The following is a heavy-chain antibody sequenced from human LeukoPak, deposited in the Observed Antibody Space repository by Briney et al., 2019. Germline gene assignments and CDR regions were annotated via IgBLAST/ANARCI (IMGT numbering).Heavy chain of an antibody. CDR1: GYTFTSYG. CDR3: AREYYDFWSGYYTEDYYYYGMDV. D-gene: IGHD3-3*01. J-gene: IGHJ6*02. CDR2: ISAYNGNT. Sequence: ASVKVSCKASGYTFTSYGISWVRQAPGQGLEWMGWISAYNGNTNYAQKLQGRVTMTTDTSTSTAYMELRSLRSDDTAVYYCAREYYDFWSGYYTEDYYYYGMDVWGQETTVTVSS. V-gene: IGHV1-18*01.